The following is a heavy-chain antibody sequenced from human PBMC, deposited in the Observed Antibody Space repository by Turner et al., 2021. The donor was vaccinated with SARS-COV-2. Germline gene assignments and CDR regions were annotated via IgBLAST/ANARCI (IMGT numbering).Heavy chain of an antibody. D-gene: IGHD3-10*01. Sequence: EVQLVESGGGLIQPGGSLRLSCPASGFTVSSNYMSWVRQAPGKGLEWVSVIYSGGSTFYADSVKGRFTISRDNSKNTLYLQMNSLRAEDTAVYYCAREAPLGVNSMAFDYWGQGTLVTVSS. CDR1: GFTVSSNY. CDR2: IYSGGST. CDR3: AREAPLGVNSMAFDY. V-gene: IGHV3-53*01. J-gene: IGHJ4*02.